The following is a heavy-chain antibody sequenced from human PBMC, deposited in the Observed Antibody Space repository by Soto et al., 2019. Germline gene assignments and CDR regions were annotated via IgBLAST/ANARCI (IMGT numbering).Heavy chain of an antibody. CDR1: GFTFGSHS. Sequence: EVQLVESGGGLVQPGGSLRLSCAASGFTFGSHSMNWVRQAPGKGLEWVSYINSGSNTIYYADSVKGRFTISRDNAKNLLSLQMNSLRAEDTAVYYCARDKGSSGWYGWSDPWGQGTLVTVSS. J-gene: IGHJ5*02. CDR2: INSGSNTI. D-gene: IGHD6-19*01. CDR3: ARDKGSSGWYGWSDP. V-gene: IGHV3-48*01.